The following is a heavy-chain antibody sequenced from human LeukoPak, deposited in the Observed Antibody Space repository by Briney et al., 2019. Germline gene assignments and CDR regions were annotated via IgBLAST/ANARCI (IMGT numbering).Heavy chain of an antibody. CDR1: GGSFSGYY. CDR3: ARDRDVDDFDS. D-gene: IGHD2-15*01. V-gene: IGHV4-34*01. Sequence: SETLSLTCAVYGGSFSGYYWSWIRQPPGKGLEWIGEINHSGSTNYNPSLKSRVTISIDTSKNQLSLNLKSVTAADTAVYYCARDRDVDDFDSWGHGTLVTVSS. J-gene: IGHJ4*01. CDR2: INHSGST.